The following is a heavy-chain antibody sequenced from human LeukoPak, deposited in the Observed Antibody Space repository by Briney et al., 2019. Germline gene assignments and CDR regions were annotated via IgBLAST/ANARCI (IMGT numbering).Heavy chain of an antibody. Sequence: SETLSLTCTVSGGSISSYYWSWIRQPPGKGLEWIGYIYYSGSTNYNPSLKSRVTISVDTSKNQFSLKLSSVTAADTAVYYCARNRGWHATDVWGQGAAVTVSS. V-gene: IGHV4-59*01. D-gene: IGHD6-19*01. J-gene: IGHJ6*02. CDR1: GGSISSYY. CDR2: IYYSGST. CDR3: ARNRGWHATDV.